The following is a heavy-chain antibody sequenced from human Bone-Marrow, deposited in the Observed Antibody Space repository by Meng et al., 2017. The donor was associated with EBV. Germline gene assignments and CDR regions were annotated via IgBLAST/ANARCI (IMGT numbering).Heavy chain of an antibody. J-gene: IGHJ1*01. D-gene: IGHD2-2*01. Sequence: QLHIRRSGADLLKPSETLPLTCAVYGASFSGDYWRGIRQPPGKGLEWIGEINHSGSTSYNQSLKSRVTMSVDTSKNHFSLKLTSVTAADTAVYYCARAALDEYQLLEDWGQGTLVTVSS. CDR1: GASFSGDY. V-gene: IGHV4-34*01. CDR2: INHSGST. CDR3: ARAALDEYQLLED.